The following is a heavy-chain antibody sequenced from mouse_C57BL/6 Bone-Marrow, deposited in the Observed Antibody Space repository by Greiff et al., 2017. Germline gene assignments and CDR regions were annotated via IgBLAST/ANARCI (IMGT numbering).Heavy chain of an antibody. Sequence: QVQLKQSGPGLVQPSQSLSITCTVSGFSLTSYGVHWVRQSPGKGLEWLGVIWSGGSTDYNAAFISRLSISKDNSKSQVFFKMNSLQADDTAIYYCASPYYYGSSYPYYYAMDYWGQGTSVTVSS. D-gene: IGHD1-1*01. CDR3: ASPYYYGSSYPYYYAMDY. J-gene: IGHJ4*01. V-gene: IGHV2-2*01. CDR2: IWSGGST. CDR1: GFSLTSYG.